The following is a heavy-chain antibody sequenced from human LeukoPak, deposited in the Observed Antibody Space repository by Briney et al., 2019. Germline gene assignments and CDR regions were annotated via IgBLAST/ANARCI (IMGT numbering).Heavy chain of an antibody. CDR2: INAGNGNT. V-gene: IGHV1-3*01. Sequence: ASVKVSCKASGYTFTNYAIHWVRQAPGQGLEWMGWINAGNGNTKYSQGFQARVTITRDTSANIAYMELSSLGSEDTAVYYCARVISDCANFNCFKGYFDYWGQGTPVTAS. CDR3: ARVISDCANFNCFKGYFDY. CDR1: GYTFTNYA. J-gene: IGHJ4*03. D-gene: IGHD5/OR15-5a*01.